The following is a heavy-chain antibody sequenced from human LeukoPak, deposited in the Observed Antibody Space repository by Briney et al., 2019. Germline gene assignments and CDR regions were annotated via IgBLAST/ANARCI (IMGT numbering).Heavy chain of an antibody. D-gene: IGHD2-15*01. CDR2: ISSSGSTI. CDR3: ARGRRAADY. V-gene: IGHV3-48*03. CDR1: GFTFSSYE. J-gene: IGHJ4*02. Sequence: PGGSLRLSCAASGFTFSSYEMNWVRQAPGKGLEWVSYISSSGSTIYYADSVKGRFAISRDNAKNSLYLQMNSLRAEDTAVYCCARGRRAADYWGQGTLVTVSS.